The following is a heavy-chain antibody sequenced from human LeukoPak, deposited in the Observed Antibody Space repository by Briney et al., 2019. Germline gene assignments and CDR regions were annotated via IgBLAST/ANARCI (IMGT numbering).Heavy chain of an antibody. J-gene: IGHJ4*02. CDR1: GFTFTTFW. CDR3: ARGRASDY. CDR2: IKHDGSEK. V-gene: IGHV3-7*03. Sequence: PGGSLRLSCAASGFTFTTFWMNWIRQAPGKGLEWVANIKHDGSEKYYVDSVKGRFTISRDNAKNSLYLQMNSLRAEDTAVYYCARGRASDYWGQGTLVTVSS.